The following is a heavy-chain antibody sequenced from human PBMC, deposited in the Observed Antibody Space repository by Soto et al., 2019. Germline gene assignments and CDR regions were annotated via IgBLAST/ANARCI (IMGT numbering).Heavy chain of an antibody. D-gene: IGHD3-16*02. Sequence: EVQLVESGGGLVKPGGSLRLSCAASGVNFVHLWMTWVRQAPGKGLEWVGRIKSINHGGTTDYAAPVKGRVTISRDDSKNTLYLQLNSLKTEDTGVYYCPTDRPLTGRGVIATWGQGTMVTVSS. J-gene: IGHJ3*01. V-gene: IGHV3-15*01. CDR1: GVNFVHLW. CDR3: PTDRPLTGRGVIAT. CDR2: IKSINHGGTT.